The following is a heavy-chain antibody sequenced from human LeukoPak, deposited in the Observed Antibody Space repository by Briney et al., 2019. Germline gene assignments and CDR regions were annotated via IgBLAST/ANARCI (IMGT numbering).Heavy chain of an antibody. V-gene: IGHV1-8*03. J-gene: IGHJ6*03. CDR3: ARAYYGSGSSYYYYYMDV. CDR2: MNPNSGNT. D-gene: IGHD3-10*01. Sequence: ASVKVSCKASGYTFTSYDINWARQATGQGLEWMGWMNPNSGNTGYAQKFQGRVTITRNTSISTAYMELSSLRSEDTAVYYCARAYYGSGSSYYYYYMDVWGKGTTVTVSS. CDR1: GYTFTSYD.